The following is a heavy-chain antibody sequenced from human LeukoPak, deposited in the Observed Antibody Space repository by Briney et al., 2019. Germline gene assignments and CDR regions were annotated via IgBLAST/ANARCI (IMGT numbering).Heavy chain of an antibody. V-gene: IGHV4-59*01. D-gene: IGHD3-3*01. J-gene: IGHJ4*02. Sequence: PSETLSLTCTVSGGSISSYYWSWIRQPPGKRLERIGHIYYSGSTNYNPSLKSRVTISVDTSKNQSSLKLSSVTAADTAVYYCASRSSIWSGYQDTLYYFDSWGQGTLVTVSS. CDR3: ASRSSIWSGYQDTLYYFDS. CDR1: GGSISSYY. CDR2: IYYSGST.